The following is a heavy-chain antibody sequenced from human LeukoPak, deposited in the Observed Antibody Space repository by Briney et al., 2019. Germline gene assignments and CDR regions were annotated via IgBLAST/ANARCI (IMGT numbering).Heavy chain of an antibody. CDR3: ATSQYNWNYVFDY. V-gene: IGHV4-39*07. CDR1: GGSISSSSYY. Sequence: SETLSLTCTVSGGSISSSSYYWGWIRQPPGKGLEWIGSIYYSGSTYYNPSLKSRVTISVDTSKNQFSLKLSSVTAADTAAYYCATSQYNWNYVFDYWGQGTLVTVSS. J-gene: IGHJ4*02. D-gene: IGHD1-7*01. CDR2: IYYSGST.